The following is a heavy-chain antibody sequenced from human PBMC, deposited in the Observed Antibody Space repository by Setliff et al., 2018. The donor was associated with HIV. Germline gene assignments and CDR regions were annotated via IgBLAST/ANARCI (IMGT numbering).Heavy chain of an antibody. D-gene: IGHD3-3*01. J-gene: IGHJ4*02. CDR3: ARGFFNPEAYYFDY. CDR2: IYHSGGT. CDR1: GGSVSSGNYY. Sequence: SETLSLTCTVSGGSVSSGNYYWSWIRQPPGKGLEWIGYIYHSGGTKYNPSLKSRVSISVDTSKNQFSLKLISVTAADTAVYYCARGFFNPEAYYFDYWGQGTLVTVSS. V-gene: IGHV4-61*01.